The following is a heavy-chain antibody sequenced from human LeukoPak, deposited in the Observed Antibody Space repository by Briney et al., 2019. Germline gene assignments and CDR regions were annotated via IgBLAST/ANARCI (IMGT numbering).Heavy chain of an antibody. CDR3: AKDRTKSKYCSGGSCYFQVDAFDI. Sequence: GGSLRLSCAASGLTFDDYAMHWVRQAPGKGLEWVSGISWNSDSIGYADSVQGRFTLSRDNAKKFLYLQMNSLRAEDMALYYCAKDRTKSKYCSGGSCYFQVDAFDIWGQGTMVTVSS. J-gene: IGHJ3*02. V-gene: IGHV3-9*03. CDR2: ISWNSDSI. D-gene: IGHD2-15*01. CDR1: GLTFDDYA.